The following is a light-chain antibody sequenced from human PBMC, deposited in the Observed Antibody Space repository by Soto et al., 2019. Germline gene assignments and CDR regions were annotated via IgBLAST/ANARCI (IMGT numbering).Light chain of an antibody. V-gene: IGLV2-14*01. J-gene: IGLJ1*01. Sequence: QSVLTQPASGSGSLGQSITMSCTGTTRDIAGYNYISWYQQLPGKAPKLMIYQVTIRPSGISNRFSGSKSGNTASLTISGLQAEDEADYYCTSFSSSTSLYVFGTGTKVTVL. CDR1: TRDIAGYNY. CDR3: TSFSSSTSLYV. CDR2: QVT.